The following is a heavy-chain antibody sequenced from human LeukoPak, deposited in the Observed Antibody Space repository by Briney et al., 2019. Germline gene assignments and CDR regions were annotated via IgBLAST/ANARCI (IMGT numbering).Heavy chain of an antibody. J-gene: IGHJ5*02. D-gene: IGHD3-10*01. Sequence: PGGSLRLSCAASGFTFDDYAMHWVRQAPGKGLEWVSGLNWNSGTIGYADSVKGRFTISRDNAKNSLYLQMNSLRAEDMALYYCAKGTLYGSGSYCWFDPWGQGTLVTVSS. CDR2: LNWNSGTI. V-gene: IGHV3-9*03. CDR1: GFTFDDYA. CDR3: AKGTLYGSGSYCWFDP.